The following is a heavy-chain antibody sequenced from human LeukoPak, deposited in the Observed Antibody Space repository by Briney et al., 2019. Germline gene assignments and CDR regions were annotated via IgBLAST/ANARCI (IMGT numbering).Heavy chain of an antibody. CDR1: GFTFSSYA. CDR3: ARDGMDTAMVTSDY. Sequence: GGSLRLSCAASGFTFSSYAMSWVRQAPGKGLEWVAVISYDGSNKYYADSVKGRFTISRDNSKNTLYLQMDSLRAEDTAVYYCARDGMDTAMVTSDYWGQGTLVTVSS. CDR2: ISYDGSNK. J-gene: IGHJ4*02. D-gene: IGHD5-18*01. V-gene: IGHV3-30-3*01.